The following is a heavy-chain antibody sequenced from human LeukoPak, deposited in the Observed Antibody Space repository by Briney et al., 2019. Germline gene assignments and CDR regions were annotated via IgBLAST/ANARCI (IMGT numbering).Heavy chain of an antibody. CDR1: GVTFSTYV. CDR2: ISGSGNYT. CDR3: AKGPTSSSYSGLDV. J-gene: IGHJ6*02. Sequence: PGGSLRLSCAASGVTFSTYVMSWVRQAPGKGLEWVSTISGSGNYTFYVDSVKGRFTISRDNSRDKVYLQMTSLRVEDTALYYCAKGPTSSSYSGLDVWGQGTTVTVSS. D-gene: IGHD6-6*01. V-gene: IGHV3-23*01.